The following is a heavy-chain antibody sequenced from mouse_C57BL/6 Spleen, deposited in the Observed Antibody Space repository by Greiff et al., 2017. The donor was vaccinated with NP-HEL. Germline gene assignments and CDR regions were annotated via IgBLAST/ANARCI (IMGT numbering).Heavy chain of an antibody. Sequence: QVQLQQPGAELVRPGSSVKLSCKASGYTFTSYWMHWVKQRPIQGLEWIGNIDPSDSETHYNQKFKDKATLTVDKSSSTAYMQLSSLTSEDSAVYYCFYYSNSHWYFDVWGTGTTVTVSS. J-gene: IGHJ1*03. CDR2: IDPSDSET. CDR3: FYYSNSHWYFDV. D-gene: IGHD2-5*01. V-gene: IGHV1-52*01. CDR1: GYTFTSYW.